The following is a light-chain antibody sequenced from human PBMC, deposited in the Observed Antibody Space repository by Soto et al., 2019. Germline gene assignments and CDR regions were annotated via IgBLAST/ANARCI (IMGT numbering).Light chain of an antibody. CDR1: QSVSSK. CDR3: QQYGTSRVT. Sequence: EIMMTQSPATLSVSPGERATLSGRASQSVSSKLAGYQRKPGQAPRLLIYDASNRPTDIPARFSGSGSGTAFTLTISRLEPEDFAVYYCQQYGTSRVTFGQGKRLEI. J-gene: IGKJ5*01. V-gene: IGKV3D-15*01. CDR2: DAS.